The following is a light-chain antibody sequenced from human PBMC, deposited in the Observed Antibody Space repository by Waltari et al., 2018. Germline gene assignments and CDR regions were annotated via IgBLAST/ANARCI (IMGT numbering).Light chain of an antibody. Sequence: QSALTQPASVSGSPGQSITISCTGTNSDVGGYNYVSWYQQRPGNAPKLMIYEVINPPSGVSNRFSGSKSGNTASLTISGLQAEDEADYYCCSFTSSSTWVFGGGTKLTVL. CDR2: EVI. CDR1: NSDVGGYNY. V-gene: IGLV2-14*01. J-gene: IGLJ3*02. CDR3: CSFTSSSTWV.